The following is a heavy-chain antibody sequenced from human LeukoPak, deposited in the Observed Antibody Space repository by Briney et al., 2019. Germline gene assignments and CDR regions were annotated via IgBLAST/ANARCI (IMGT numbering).Heavy chain of an antibody. CDR1: GLTFDEYG. Sequence: PGGSLRLSCAASGLTFDEYGMSWVRQTPGKGLEWVSGINWNGGSTGYADSVKGRFIISRDNTKNSLYLQMNSLKAEDTALYHCARGEGSGTYYNWFDPWGQGTQVTVSS. J-gene: IGHJ5*02. V-gene: IGHV3-20*01. CDR2: INWNGGST. D-gene: IGHD3-10*01. CDR3: ARGEGSGTYYNWFDP.